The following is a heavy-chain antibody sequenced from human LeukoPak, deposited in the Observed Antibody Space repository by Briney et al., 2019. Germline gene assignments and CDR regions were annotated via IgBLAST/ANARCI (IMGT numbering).Heavy chain of an antibody. D-gene: IGHD5-24*01. CDR3: ARLKRDGYNPPYFDY. V-gene: IGHV3-23*01. Sequence: GGSLRLSCAASGFTFSRYAMSWVRQAPGEGLEWVSSISGSGGSTYYADSVKGRFTISRHNSKNTLYLQMNSLRAEDTAVYYCARLKRDGYNPPYFDYWGQGTLVTVSS. J-gene: IGHJ4*02. CDR2: ISGSGGST. CDR1: GFTFSRYA.